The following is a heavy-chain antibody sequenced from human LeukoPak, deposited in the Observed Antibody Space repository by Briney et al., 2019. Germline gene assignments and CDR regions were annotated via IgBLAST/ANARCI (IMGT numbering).Heavy chain of an antibody. J-gene: IGHJ4*02. CDR1: GYTFTSYY. D-gene: IGHD3-22*01. V-gene: IGHV1-46*01. CDR2: INPSDGST. Sequence: GASVKVSCKTSGYTFTSYYVHWVRQAPGQGLEWMGIINPSDGSTHYAQKFQGGVTMTRDTSASTVYMELSSLRSEDTAIYYCANSYYDSSASWGLYYFDYWGQGTLVTVSS. CDR3: ANSYYDSSASWGLYYFDY.